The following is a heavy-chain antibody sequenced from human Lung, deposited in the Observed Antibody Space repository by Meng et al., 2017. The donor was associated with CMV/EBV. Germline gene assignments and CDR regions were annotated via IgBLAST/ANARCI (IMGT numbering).Heavy chain of an antibody. J-gene: IGHJ3*02. V-gene: IGHV1-2*02. D-gene: IGHD7-27*01. CDR2: INPNSGGT. Sequence: ASVKVSCKTSGYTFTGFYIHWVRQAPGQGLEWMGWINPNSGGTEYAQKFQGRVTMTRDTSISTAYMELSRLRSDDTAVHYCARESGEDAFDIWGQGTMVTVSS. CDR1: GYTFTGFY. CDR3: ARESGEDAFDI.